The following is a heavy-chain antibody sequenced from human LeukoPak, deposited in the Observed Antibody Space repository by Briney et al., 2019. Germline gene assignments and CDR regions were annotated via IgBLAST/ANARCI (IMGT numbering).Heavy chain of an antibody. CDR2: IIPIFGTA. J-gene: IGHJ4*02. CDR1: GGTFSSYA. D-gene: IGHD1-14*01. CDR3: PSQKGVFSNQADY. V-gene: IGHV1-69*06. Sequence: ASVKVSCKASGGTFSSYAISWVRQAPGQGLEWMGGIIPIFGTANYAQKFQGRVTITADKSTSTAYMELSSLRSEDTAVYYCPSQKGVFSNQADYWGQGTLVTVSS.